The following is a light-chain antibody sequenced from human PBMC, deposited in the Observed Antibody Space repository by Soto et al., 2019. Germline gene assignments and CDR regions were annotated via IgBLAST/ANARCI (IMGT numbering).Light chain of an antibody. J-gene: IGLJ2*01. CDR2: LNN. CDR1: SSNIGGNT. Sequence: QSVLTQPPSASGTPGQRVTISCSGSSSNIGGNTVSWYQQLPGTAPKPLIYLNNQRPSGGPDRFSGSKSGTSASLAISGLQSEDEADDCCAAWDDNLSGVVFGGGTKVTVL. CDR3: AAWDDNLSGVV. V-gene: IGLV1-44*01.